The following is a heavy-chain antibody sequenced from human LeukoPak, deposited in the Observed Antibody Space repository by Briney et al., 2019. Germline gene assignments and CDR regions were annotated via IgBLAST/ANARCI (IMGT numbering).Heavy chain of an antibody. CDR1: GFTFSSYS. CDR3: ARDLGSYSSGWYMGFDS. Sequence: GGSLRLSCVGSGFTFSSYSMNWVRQAPGKGLEWVSYISGTSNTIYYDDSVKGRFTVSRDNTKNSLYLQMNSLRAEDTAIYYCARDLGSYSSGWYMGFDSWGQGTLVTVSS. V-gene: IGHV3-48*01. J-gene: IGHJ4*02. CDR2: ISGTSNTI. D-gene: IGHD6-19*01.